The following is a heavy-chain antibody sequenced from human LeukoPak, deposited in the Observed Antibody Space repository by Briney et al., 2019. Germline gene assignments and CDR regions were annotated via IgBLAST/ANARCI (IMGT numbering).Heavy chain of an antibody. CDR1: GLTFTNYA. Sequence: GGSLRLSCAASGLTFTNYAMSWVRQAPGKGLEWVSGISGSGGSTYYADSVKGRFTISRDNAKNTLYLQMNSLRDEDTAVYYCARDYNYWGQGTLVTVSS. D-gene: IGHD4-11*01. CDR2: ISGSGGST. J-gene: IGHJ4*02. V-gene: IGHV3-23*01. CDR3: ARDYNY.